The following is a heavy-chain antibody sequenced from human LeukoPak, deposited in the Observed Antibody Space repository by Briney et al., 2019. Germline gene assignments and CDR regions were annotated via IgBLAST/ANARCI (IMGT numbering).Heavy chain of an antibody. CDR2: IKEDGTDK. CDR3: AKDQPWLGNPFDY. CDR1: GFTFSKSW. V-gene: IGHV3-7*01. D-gene: IGHD6-19*01. Sequence: PGGSLRLSCAASGFTFSKSWMSWVRQAPGKGLEWVANIKEDGTDKYYADSVKGRFTISRDNSKNTLYLQMNSLRAEDTAVYYCAKDQPWLGNPFDYWGQGTLVTISS. J-gene: IGHJ4*02.